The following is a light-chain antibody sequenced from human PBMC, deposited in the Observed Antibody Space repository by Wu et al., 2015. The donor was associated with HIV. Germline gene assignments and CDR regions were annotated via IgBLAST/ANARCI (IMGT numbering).Light chain of an antibody. Sequence: ENVLTQSPGTLSLSPGERATLSCRASQSVTNNYFAWFQQKPGQAPRLLIYSASSRATGIPDRFSGSGSGTDFTLTISSLEPEDFAVYYCQQRRYWPLYTFGQGPSWRSN. CDR1: QSVTNNY. V-gene: IGKV3D-20*02. J-gene: IGKJ2*01. CDR2: SAS. CDR3: QQRRYWPLYT.